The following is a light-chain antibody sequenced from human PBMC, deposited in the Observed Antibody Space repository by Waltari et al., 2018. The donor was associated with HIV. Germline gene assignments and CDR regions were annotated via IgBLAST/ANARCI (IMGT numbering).Light chain of an antibody. V-gene: IGKV4-1*01. Sequence: DLVMTQSPDSLPASLGERATITCTSGFPDMNYFAWYQLRQPPKLLISWASTRESGIPERFSGSGSGTDFTLTISRLQAEDVAVYHCQQYDRVPPTFGGGTKVEIK. J-gene: IGKJ4*01. CDR3: QQYDRVPPT. CDR1: FPDMNY. CDR2: WAS.